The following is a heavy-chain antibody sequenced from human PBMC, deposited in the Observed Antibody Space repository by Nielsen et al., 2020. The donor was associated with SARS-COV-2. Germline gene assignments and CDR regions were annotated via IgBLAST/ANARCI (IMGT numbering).Heavy chain of an antibody. J-gene: IGHJ6*02. Sequence: RQAPGKGLEWVSYISSSGSTIYYADSVKGRFTISRDNAKNSLYLQMNSLRDEDTAVYYCARDGATTVVTRGRYYYYGMDVWGQGTTVTVSS. CDR2: ISSSGSTI. D-gene: IGHD4-23*01. CDR3: ARDGATTVVTRGRYYYYGMDV. V-gene: IGHV3-11*04.